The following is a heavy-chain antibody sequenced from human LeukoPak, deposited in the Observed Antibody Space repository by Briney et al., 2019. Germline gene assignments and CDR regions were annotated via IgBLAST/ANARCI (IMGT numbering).Heavy chain of an antibody. CDR2: ISSSSSYI. CDR1: GFTFSSYS. CDR3: ARDDRAKRSPFDY. Sequence: TGGSLRLSCAASGFTFSSYSMNWVRQAPGKGLEWVSSISSSSSYIYYADSVKGRFTISRDNAKNSLYLQMNSLRAEDTAVYYCARDDRAKRSPFDYWGQGTLVTVSS. J-gene: IGHJ4*02. V-gene: IGHV3-21*01. D-gene: IGHD3-10*01.